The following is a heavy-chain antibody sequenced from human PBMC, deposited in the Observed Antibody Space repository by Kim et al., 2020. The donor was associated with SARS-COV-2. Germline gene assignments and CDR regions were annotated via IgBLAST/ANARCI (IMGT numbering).Heavy chain of an antibody. Sequence: SETLSLTCTVSGGSISSSSYYWGWIRQPPGKGLEWIGSIYYSGSTYYNPSLKSRVTISVDTSKNQFSLKLSSVTAADTAVYYCARPPTSSEYGDYGVDYWGQGTLVTVSS. D-gene: IGHD4-17*01. CDR3: ARPPTSSEYGDYGVDY. CDR1: GGSISSSSYY. V-gene: IGHV4-39*01. CDR2: IYYSGST. J-gene: IGHJ4*02.